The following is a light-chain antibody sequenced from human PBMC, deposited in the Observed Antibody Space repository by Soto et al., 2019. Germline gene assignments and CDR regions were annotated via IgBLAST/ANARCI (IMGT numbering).Light chain of an antibody. CDR2: GAS. Sequence: DIPMTQSPSSLSASVGDRVTITCRASHPISNYLNWYQHRPGKAPKLLIYGASTLQSGVPSRFSGSESGTDFTLTITSLQPEDCATCYCQQTYATPITFGQGTRLEIK. CDR1: HPISNY. CDR3: QQTYATPIT. V-gene: IGKV1-39*01. J-gene: IGKJ5*01.